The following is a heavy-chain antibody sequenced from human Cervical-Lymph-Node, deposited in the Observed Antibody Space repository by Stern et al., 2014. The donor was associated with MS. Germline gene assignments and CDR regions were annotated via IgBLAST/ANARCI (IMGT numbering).Heavy chain of an antibody. J-gene: IGHJ4*02. CDR3: ARHCGKRLACSFDY. D-gene: IGHD1-26*01. CDR2: IYYSGST. V-gene: IGHV4-39*01. CDR1: GGSISSSNYY. Sequence: QVQLQESGPGLVKPSETLSLTCTVSGGSISSSNYYWGWIRQPPGKGLEWIGSIYYSGSTYYNPSLKSRVTISVDTSKNQFPLKLISVTAADTAVYYCARHCGKRLACSFDYWGQGTLVTVSS.